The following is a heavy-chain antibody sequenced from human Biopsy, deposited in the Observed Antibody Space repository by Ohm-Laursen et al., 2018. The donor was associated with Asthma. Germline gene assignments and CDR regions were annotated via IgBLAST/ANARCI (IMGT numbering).Heavy chain of an antibody. D-gene: IGHD3-3*01. J-gene: IGHJ6*02. CDR1: GGSMTPTSHY. CDR3: ARRITIFGVVQKDHGMDA. CDR2: ISYGGKT. V-gene: IGHV4-39*01. Sequence: GTLSLTCAVSGGSMTPTSHYWDWIRQAPGKGLEWIGYISYGGKTSYNPSLKNRVTISRDTSKNQFSLRLSSVTAADTAVYFCARRITIFGVVQKDHGMDAWGQGTTVIVSS.